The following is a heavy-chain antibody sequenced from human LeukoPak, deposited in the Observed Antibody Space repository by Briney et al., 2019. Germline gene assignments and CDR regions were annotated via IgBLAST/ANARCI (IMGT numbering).Heavy chain of an antibody. CDR3: AREGDGCNCLDY. V-gene: IGHV3-7*01. CDR1: GFTFSSYW. Sequence: GGSLRLSCAVSGFTFSSYWMSWVRQAPGKGLEWVANIREDGSEKYYVDSVKGRFTISRDNAKNSLYLQMNSLRAEDTAVYYCAREGDGCNCLDYWGQGTLVTVSS. J-gene: IGHJ4*02. CDR2: IREDGSEK. D-gene: IGHD5-24*01.